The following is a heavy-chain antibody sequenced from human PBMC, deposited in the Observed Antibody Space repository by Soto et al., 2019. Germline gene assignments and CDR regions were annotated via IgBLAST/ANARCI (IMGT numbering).Heavy chain of an antibody. CDR3: TTAGIAGLLVRGFEFDS. CDR2: IIPRNGTA. CDR1: GYTFTSFS. D-gene: IGHD3-10*01. V-gene: IGHV1-46*03. Sequence: QVQLVQSGAEVKKPGASVKVACKTSGYTFTSFSIHWVRQARGQGLEWMGMIIPRNGTATVARKFRGGVTLPRDPSTRPVCRARTCLTSDAAAVFYCTTAGIAGLLVRGFEFDSWGQGALVTVSS. J-gene: IGHJ4*02.